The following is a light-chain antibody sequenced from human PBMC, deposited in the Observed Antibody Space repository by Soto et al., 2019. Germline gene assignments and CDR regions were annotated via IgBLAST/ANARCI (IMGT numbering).Light chain of an antibody. CDR3: CSYAGSYTLKVV. Sequence: QSALTQPRSVSGSPGQSVTISCTGTSSDVGGYNYVSWYQQHPGKAPKLMIYDVSKRPSGVPDRFSGSKSGNTASLTISGLHAEDEADYYCCSYAGSYTLKVVFGGGTKLTVL. V-gene: IGLV2-11*01. CDR1: SSDVGGYNY. J-gene: IGLJ2*01. CDR2: DVS.